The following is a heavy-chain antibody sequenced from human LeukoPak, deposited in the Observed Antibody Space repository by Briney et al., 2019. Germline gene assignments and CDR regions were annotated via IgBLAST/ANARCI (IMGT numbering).Heavy chain of an antibody. D-gene: IGHD1-7*01. CDR2: INHSGST. CDR1: GGSFSGYY. CDR3: ASSTTGTKHRLSYLRLNY. Sequence: SETLSLTCAVYGGSFSGYYWSWIRQPPGKGLEWIGEINHSGSTNYNPSLKSRVTISVDTSKNQFSLRPSSVTAADTAVYYCASSTTGTKHRLSYLRLNYWGQGTLVTVSS. J-gene: IGHJ4*02. V-gene: IGHV4-34*01.